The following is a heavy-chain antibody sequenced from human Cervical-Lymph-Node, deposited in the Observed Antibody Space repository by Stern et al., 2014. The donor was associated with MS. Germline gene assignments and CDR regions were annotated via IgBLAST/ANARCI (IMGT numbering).Heavy chain of an antibody. D-gene: IGHD5-12*01. V-gene: IGHV4-31*03. CDR3: ARNRGYSGYGTESDAFDI. CDR1: GGSISSGGYY. J-gene: IGHJ3*02. Sequence: QLQLQESGPGLVKPSQTLSLTCTVSGGSISSGGYYWRWIRQHPGKGLEWIGYIYYSGSTYYNPSLKSRVTISVDTSKNQFSLKLSSVTAADTAVYYCARNRGYSGYGTESDAFDIWGQGTMVTVSS. CDR2: IYYSGST.